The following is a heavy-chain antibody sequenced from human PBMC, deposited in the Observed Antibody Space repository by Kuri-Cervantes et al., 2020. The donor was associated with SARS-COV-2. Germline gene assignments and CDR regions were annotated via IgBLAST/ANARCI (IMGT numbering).Heavy chain of an antibody. V-gene: IGHV4-4*07. Sequence: GSLRLSCTVSGGSISSYYWSWIRQPAGKGLEWIGRIYTSGSTNYNPSLKSRVTMSADTSKNQFSLKLSSVTAADTAVYYCARDDPWSPTKFDYWGQGTLVTVSS. D-gene: IGHD3-3*01. CDR1: GGSISSYY. CDR3: ARDDPWSPTKFDY. CDR2: IYTSGST. J-gene: IGHJ4*02.